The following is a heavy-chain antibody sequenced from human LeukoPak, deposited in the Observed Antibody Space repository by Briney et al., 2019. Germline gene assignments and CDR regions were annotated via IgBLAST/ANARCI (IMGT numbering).Heavy chain of an antibody. V-gene: IGHV3-23*01. CDR2: ISGSGGST. Sequence: GGSLRLSCAASGFTFSSYSMSWVRQAPGKGLEWVSAISGSGGSTYYADSVKGRFTISRDNSKNTLYLQMNSLRAEDTAVYYWAKPYYDLWIGYDYWGQGSLVTVSS. J-gene: IGHJ4*02. CDR3: AKPYYDLWIGYDY. D-gene: IGHD3-3*01. CDR1: GFTFSSYS.